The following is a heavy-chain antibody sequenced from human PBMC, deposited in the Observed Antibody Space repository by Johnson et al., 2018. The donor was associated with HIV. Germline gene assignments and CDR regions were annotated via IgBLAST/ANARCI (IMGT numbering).Heavy chain of an antibody. Sequence: VQLVESGGGLIQPGGSLRLSCAASGFTFDDYGMSWVRQPPGKGLEWVSGINWNGGRTGYADSVKGRLTISRDNTKNSLYLQMNSLRAEDTALYYCARAVGGSYHDAFDLWGPGTMVTVSS. V-gene: IGHV3-20*04. D-gene: IGHD1-26*01. CDR2: INWNGGRT. CDR3: ARAVGGSYHDAFDL. J-gene: IGHJ3*01. CDR1: GFTFDDYG.